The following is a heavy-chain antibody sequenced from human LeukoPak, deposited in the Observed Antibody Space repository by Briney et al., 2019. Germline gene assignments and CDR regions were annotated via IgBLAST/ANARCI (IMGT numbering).Heavy chain of an antibody. Sequence: GGSLRLSCAASGFTFTNNFMSWVRQAPGKGLEWVSAISGSGGSTYYADSVKGRFTISRDNSKNTLYLQMNSLRAEDTAVYYCAKDQKPQKNYFDYWGQGTLVTVSS. CDR1: GFTFTNNF. CDR3: AKDQKPQKNYFDY. J-gene: IGHJ4*02. CDR2: ISGSGGST. V-gene: IGHV3-23*01.